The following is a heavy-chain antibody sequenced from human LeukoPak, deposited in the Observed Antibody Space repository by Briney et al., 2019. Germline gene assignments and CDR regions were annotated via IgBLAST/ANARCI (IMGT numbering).Heavy chain of an antibody. CDR1: GFTFSSYA. CDR3: ARDPRSSSWDPRRYADAFDI. D-gene: IGHD6-13*01. CDR2: ISYDGSNK. Sequence: GGSLRLSCAASGFTFSSYAMHWVRQAPGKGLEWVAVISYDGSNKYYADSVKGRFTISRDNSKNTLYLQMNSLRAEDTAVYYCARDPRSSSWDPRRYADAFDIWGQGTMVTVSP. V-gene: IGHV3-30-3*01. J-gene: IGHJ3*02.